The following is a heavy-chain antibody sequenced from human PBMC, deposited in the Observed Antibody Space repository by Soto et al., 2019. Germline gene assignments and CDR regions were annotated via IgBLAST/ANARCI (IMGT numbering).Heavy chain of an antibody. D-gene: IGHD1-1*01. J-gene: IGHJ4*02. Sequence: QPGGSLRLSCSVSGFTFSAYWMHWVRQVPGKGLTWVSRISDDGSTATYADSDKGRFVISRDNAKNSLYLEMNTLRADDSGLYYCARGPRVSSTGTGAHWGRGTLVTVSS. CDR2: ISDDGSTA. V-gene: IGHV3-74*01. CDR1: GFTFSAYW. CDR3: ARGPRVSSTGTGAH.